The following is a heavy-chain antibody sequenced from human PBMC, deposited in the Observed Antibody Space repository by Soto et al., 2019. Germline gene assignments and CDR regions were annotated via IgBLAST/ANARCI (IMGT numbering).Heavy chain of an antibody. V-gene: IGHV3-30-3*01. CDR2: ISYDLSNK. Sequence: WRSLRLSCASSGFTFSSYAMHWVRQAPGKGLEWVAVISYDLSNKYYADSVKGRFTISRDNSKNTLYLQMNSLRAEDTAVYYCARSTHDSSVYYNGQPVSYYYGSDVWGQPTT. J-gene: IGHJ6*01. D-gene: IGHD3-22*01. CDR1: GFTFSSYA. CDR3: ARSTHDSSVYYNGQPVSYYYGSDV.